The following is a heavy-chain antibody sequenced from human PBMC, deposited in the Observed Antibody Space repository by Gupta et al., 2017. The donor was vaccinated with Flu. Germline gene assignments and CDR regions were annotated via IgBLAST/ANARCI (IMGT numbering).Heavy chain of an antibody. CDR3: ARDVCSYGVCYREVRYFDH. Sequence: RTYGMHWVRQAPGKGLEWVAVIGNEGKNKNYADSVKGRFTISRDTSNNTLYLQMNSLRVEDTAVYYCARDVCSYGVCYREVRYFDHWGQGTPVTVSS. V-gene: IGHV3-33*01. J-gene: IGHJ4*02. D-gene: IGHD2-8*01. CDR2: IGNEGKNK. CDR1: RTYG.